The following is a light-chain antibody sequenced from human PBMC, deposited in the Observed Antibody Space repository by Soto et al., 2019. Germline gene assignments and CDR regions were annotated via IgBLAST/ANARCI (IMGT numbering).Light chain of an antibody. CDR2: KAS. V-gene: IGKV1-5*03. CDR1: QSINSW. CDR3: QQYNSYSPWT. J-gene: IGKJ1*01. Sequence: DIQMTQSPSTLSASVGDRVTITCRASQSINSWLAWYQQKPGKAPKVLIYKASSLESGVPSRFSGSGSGTEFTLTISSLQPDDFAAYYCQQYNSYSPWTFGQGTKVEIK.